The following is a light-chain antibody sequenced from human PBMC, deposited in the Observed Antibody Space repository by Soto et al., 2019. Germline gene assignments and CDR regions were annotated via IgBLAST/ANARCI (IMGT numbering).Light chain of an antibody. Sequence: QSVLTQPASVSGSPGQSLTISCTGTTTDDGSYNLVSWYQHHPGKAPKLIIYEDTKRPSGVSFRFSASKSGKTASLTISGLQAEDEADYHCCSYAGNRTFVFGGGTKLTVL. CDR3: CSYAGNRTFV. CDR1: TTDDGSYNL. CDR2: EDT. J-gene: IGLJ3*02. V-gene: IGLV2-23*02.